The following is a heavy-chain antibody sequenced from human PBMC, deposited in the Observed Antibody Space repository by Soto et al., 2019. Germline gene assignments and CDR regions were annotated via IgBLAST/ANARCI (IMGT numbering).Heavy chain of an antibody. CDR2: ISSSSSYI. CDR3: AREGAGDYSSSWYPYYYYYYGMDV. Sequence: NPGGSLRLACAASGFTFSSYSMNWVRQAPGKGLEWVSSISSSSSYIYYADSVKGRFTISRDNAKNSLYLQMNSLRAEDTAVYYCAREGAGDYSSSWYPYYYYYYGMDVWGQGTTVTVSS. V-gene: IGHV3-21*01. CDR1: GFTFSSYS. D-gene: IGHD6-13*01. J-gene: IGHJ6*02.